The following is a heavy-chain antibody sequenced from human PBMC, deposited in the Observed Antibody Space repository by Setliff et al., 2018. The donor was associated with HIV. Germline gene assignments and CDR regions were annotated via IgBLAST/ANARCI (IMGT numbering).Heavy chain of an antibody. D-gene: IGHD2-15*01. V-gene: IGHV4-61*09. Sequence: SETLSLTCTVSGDSITTGVYYWSWIRQPAGQGLEWIGHIYASDNSGSTSYNPSLNSRVTISLDTSKNQFSLKLSSVTAADTAVYYCARGSRWCSGGSCRHYYYYMDVWGKGTTVTVSS. CDR1: GDSITTGVYY. J-gene: IGHJ6*03. CDR3: ARGSRWCSGGSCRHYYYYMDV. CDR2: IYASDNSGST.